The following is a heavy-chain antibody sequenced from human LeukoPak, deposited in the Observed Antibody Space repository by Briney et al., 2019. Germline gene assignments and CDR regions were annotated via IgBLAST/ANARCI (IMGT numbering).Heavy chain of an antibody. Sequence: ASVKVSCKASGYTFTGYYMHWVRQAPGQGLEWMGWINPNSGGTNYAQKFQGRVTMTRDTSISTAYMELSRLRSDDTAVYYRARDGVEYYDSSGYYRDWGQGTLVTVSS. D-gene: IGHD3-22*01. V-gene: IGHV1-2*02. J-gene: IGHJ4*02. CDR3: ARDGVEYYDSSGYYRD. CDR1: GYTFTGYY. CDR2: INPNSGGT.